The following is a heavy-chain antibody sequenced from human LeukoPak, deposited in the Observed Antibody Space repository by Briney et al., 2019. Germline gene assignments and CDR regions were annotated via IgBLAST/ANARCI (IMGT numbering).Heavy chain of an antibody. CDR2: LNQHGSQT. CDR1: CFTFSEYL. J-gene: IGHJ4*02. Sequence: GGSLRLSCAVSCFTFSEYLMTWVRQTPARGLDGVARLNQHGSQTYYVDSVKGRFTISSDNAKNLLYLQMSSLRVEDTAIYYCARSWLIVAATPPTDYWGQGTLVTVSS. D-gene: IGHD1-26*01. V-gene: IGHV3-7*01. CDR3: ARSWLIVAATPPTDY.